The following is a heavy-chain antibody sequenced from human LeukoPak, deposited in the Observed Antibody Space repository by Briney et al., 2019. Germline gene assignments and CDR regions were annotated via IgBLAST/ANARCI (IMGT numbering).Heavy chain of an antibody. CDR2: IFSDGST. D-gene: IGHD5-24*01. V-gene: IGHV3-53*01. CDR3: ARGFRDPPYYYYYYMDV. J-gene: IGHJ6*03. Sequence: GGSLRLSCAASGFTVSSNYINWVRQVPGKGLEWVSVIFSDGSTYYADSVKGRFTISRDNSKNTLYLQMNTLRVDDTAIYYCARGFRDPPYYYYYYMDVWGKGTTVTISS. CDR1: GFTVSSNY.